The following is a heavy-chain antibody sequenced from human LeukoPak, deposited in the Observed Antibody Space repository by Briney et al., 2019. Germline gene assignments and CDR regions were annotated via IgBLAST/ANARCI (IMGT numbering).Heavy chain of an antibody. J-gene: IGHJ6*03. CDR1: GGSISSYY. CDR2: IYYSGST. D-gene: IGHD2-2*01. CDR3: ARAPRDRGYCGATSCFEYMDV. V-gene: IGHV4-59*01. Sequence: SETLSLTCTVSGGSISSYYWSWIRQPPGKGLEWIGYIYYSGSTNYNPSLKSRVTISVDTSKNQFSLKLSSVTAADTAVYYCARAPRDRGYCGATSCFEYMDVWGRGTTVTISS.